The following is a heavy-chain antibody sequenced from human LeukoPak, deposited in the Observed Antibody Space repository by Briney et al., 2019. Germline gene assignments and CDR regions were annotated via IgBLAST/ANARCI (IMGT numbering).Heavy chain of an antibody. J-gene: IGHJ5*02. CDR3: ARAPPAAPSWFDP. CDR1: GGSFSGYY. CDR2: INHSGST. D-gene: IGHD2-2*01. V-gene: IGHV4-34*01. Sequence: KPSETLSLTCAVYGGSFSGYYWSWIRQPPGKGLEWIGEINHSGSTNYNPSLKSRVTISVDTSKNQFSLKLSSVTAADTAVYYCARAPPAAPSWFDPWGQGTLVTVSS.